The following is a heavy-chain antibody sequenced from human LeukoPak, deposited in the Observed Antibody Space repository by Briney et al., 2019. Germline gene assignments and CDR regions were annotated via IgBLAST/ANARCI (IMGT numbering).Heavy chain of an antibody. D-gene: IGHD2-8*01. Sequence: SETLSLTCAVSGGSLSGYYWSWIRQAPGKGLDWIGEINQSGSTNYNPSLKSRVTISVDTSKNQFSLKLTSVTAADTAVYYCARERNGVFDYWGQGTLVTVSS. CDR2: INQSGST. CDR3: ARERNGVFDY. V-gene: IGHV4-34*01. J-gene: IGHJ4*02. CDR1: GGSLSGYY.